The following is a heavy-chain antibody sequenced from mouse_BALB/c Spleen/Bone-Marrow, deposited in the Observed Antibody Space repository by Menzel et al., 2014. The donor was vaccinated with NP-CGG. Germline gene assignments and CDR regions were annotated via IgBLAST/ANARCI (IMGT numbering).Heavy chain of an antibody. D-gene: IGHD2-14*01. CDR2: ISTYSGNT. CDR1: GYTFTDYA. CDR3: ARGNRYDGAWLAY. J-gene: IGHJ3*01. Sequence: VKLQESGPELVRPGVSVKISCKGSGYTFTDYAMHWVKQSHAKSLEWIGVISTYSGNTNYNQKFKGKATMTVDKSSSTAYMELARLTSEDSAIYYCARGNRYDGAWLAYWGQGTLVTVSA. V-gene: IGHV1-67*01.